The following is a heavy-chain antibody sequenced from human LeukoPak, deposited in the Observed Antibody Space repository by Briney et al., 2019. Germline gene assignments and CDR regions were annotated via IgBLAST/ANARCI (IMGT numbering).Heavy chain of an antibody. CDR3: AAARYPLRYYYMDV. CDR2: ISAYNGNT. D-gene: IGHD6-25*01. J-gene: IGHJ6*03. Sequence: GASVKVSCKASGYTFTSYGISWVRQAPGQGLEWMGWISAYNGNTNYAQKLQGRVTMTTDTSTSTAYMELRSLRSDDTAVYYCAAARYPLRYYYMDVWGKGTTVTVSS. V-gene: IGHV1-18*01. CDR1: GYTFTSYG.